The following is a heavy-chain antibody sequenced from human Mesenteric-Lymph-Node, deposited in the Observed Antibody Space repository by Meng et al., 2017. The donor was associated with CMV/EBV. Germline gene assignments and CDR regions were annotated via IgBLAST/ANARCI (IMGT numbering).Heavy chain of an antibody. CDR1: GFTVSSNY. J-gene: IGHJ4*02. CDR2: IYSGGST. D-gene: IGHD4-17*01. CDR3: ARGSGDHYYFDY. Sequence: GGSLRLSCAASGFTVSSNYMSWVRQAPGKGLEWVSVIYSGGSTYYADSAKGRFTISRDNSKNTLYLQMNSLRAEDTAVYYCARGSGDHYYFDYWGQGTLVTVSS. V-gene: IGHV3-66*02.